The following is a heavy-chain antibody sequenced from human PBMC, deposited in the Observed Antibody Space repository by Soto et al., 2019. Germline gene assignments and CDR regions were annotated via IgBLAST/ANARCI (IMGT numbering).Heavy chain of an antibody. CDR1: GFSFRYYG. J-gene: IGHJ4*02. CDR3: AKDRRDYGGNIFDY. Sequence: QVQLVESGGGVVQPGRSLRLSCAASGFSFRYYGMHWVRQAPGKGLEWVALISYDGSDEYYADSVKGRFTTSRDNSNNTLYLQMNSPKSEDTAVYYCAKDRRDYGGNIFDYWGQGTVVTVSS. V-gene: IGHV3-30*18. D-gene: IGHD4-17*01. CDR2: ISYDGSDE.